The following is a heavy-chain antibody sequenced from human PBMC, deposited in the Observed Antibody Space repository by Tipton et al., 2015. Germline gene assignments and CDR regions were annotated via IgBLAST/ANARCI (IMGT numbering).Heavy chain of an antibody. CDR3: ARRFSHSSSWTFDY. CDR1: AYSINSDYY. D-gene: IGHD6-13*01. Sequence: TLSLTCAVSAYSINSDYYWGWIRQPPGKGLEGIGSISHSGNTYYNPSLKSRVTMSRDTSKNQFSLKLTSVTAADTAVYYCARRFSHSSSWTFDYWGQGTLVTVSS. J-gene: IGHJ4*02. V-gene: IGHV4-38-2*01. CDR2: ISHSGNT.